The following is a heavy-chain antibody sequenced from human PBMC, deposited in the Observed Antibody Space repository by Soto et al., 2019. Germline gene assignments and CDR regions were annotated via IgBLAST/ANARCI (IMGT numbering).Heavy chain of an antibody. J-gene: IGHJ4*02. Sequence: PGGSLGLPCAASGFPFSSHTVSWVRQPLGKGLEWVSAISGSGGSTYYADSVKGRFTISRDNSKNTLYLQMNSLRAEDTAVYYCAKRASGDIVATTKFDYWGQGTLVTVSS. D-gene: IGHD5-12*01. CDR2: ISGSGGST. CDR3: AKRASGDIVATTKFDY. V-gene: IGHV3-23*01. CDR1: GFPFSSHT.